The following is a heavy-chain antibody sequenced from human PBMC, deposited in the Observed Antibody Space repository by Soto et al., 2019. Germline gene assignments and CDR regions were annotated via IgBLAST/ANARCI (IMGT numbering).Heavy chain of an antibody. V-gene: IGHV1-58*01. CDR2: IVVGSGNT. CDR3: ATDKGDSYGYGNY. J-gene: IGHJ4*02. Sequence: SVKVSCKASGFTFSNSAVQWLRQARGQRLEWIGWIVVGSGNTNYAQKFQERVTITRDMSTTTAYMELSSLRSVDTAVYYCATDKGDSYGYGNYWGQGTLVTVSS. CDR1: GFTFSNSA. D-gene: IGHD5-18*01.